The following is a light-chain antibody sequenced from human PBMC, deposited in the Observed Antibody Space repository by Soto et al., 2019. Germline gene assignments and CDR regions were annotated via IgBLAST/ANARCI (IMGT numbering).Light chain of an antibody. V-gene: IGKV1-9*01. CDR1: QGISSY. Sequence: IQLTQSPSSLSASVGDRVTITCRASQGISSYLAWYQQKPGTAPKLLIYATSTLQGGVPSRFSGSGSGTDFILTISSLQPEDFATYYCQQFNSYPRTFGPGTKVDGK. CDR3: QQFNSYPRT. CDR2: ATS. J-gene: IGKJ3*01.